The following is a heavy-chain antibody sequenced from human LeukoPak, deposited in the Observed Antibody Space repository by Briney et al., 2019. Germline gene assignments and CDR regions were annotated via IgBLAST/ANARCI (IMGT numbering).Heavy chain of an antibody. CDR2: IESGGST. V-gene: IGHV3-66*01. Sequence: GGSLRLSCAASGFTVSSNYMSWVRQAPGKGLEWVSVIESGGSTHYADSVRGRFTISRDNSKNTLYLQMNSLRAEDTAVYYCARDFQMGWGQGTLVTVSS. J-gene: IGHJ4*02. CDR1: GFTVSSNY. CDR3: ARDFQMG. D-gene: IGHD5-24*01.